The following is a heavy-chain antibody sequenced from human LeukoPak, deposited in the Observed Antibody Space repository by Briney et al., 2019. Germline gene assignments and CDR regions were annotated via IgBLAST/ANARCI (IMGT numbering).Heavy chain of an antibody. V-gene: IGHV3-23*01. CDR1: GLTFSSHA. J-gene: IGHJ4*02. CDR2: ISGGVGST. CDR3: ARGQYPYSSGWYMPSPFDY. D-gene: IGHD6-19*01. Sequence: GGSLRLSCAASGLTFSSHAMSWIRQAPGKGLEWVSGISGGVGSTHYADSVKGRFTISRDNSKNTLYLQMNSLRAEDTAVYYCARGQYPYSSGWYMPSPFDYWGQGTLVTVSS.